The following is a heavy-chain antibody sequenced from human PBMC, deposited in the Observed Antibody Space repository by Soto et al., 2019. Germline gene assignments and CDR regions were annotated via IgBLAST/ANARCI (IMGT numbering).Heavy chain of an antibody. V-gene: IGHV3-15*05. D-gene: IGHD1-26*01. CDR2: SKSKIDGGTT. J-gene: IGHJ4*02. CDR3: ATDEWE. Sequence: EVQLVESGGGLVKPGGSLRLSGAASGFSFSNGWMSWVRQAPGKGLDWVGRSKSKIDGGTTDYAAHVKVRFPISRDASQHTLYLQMHSLKTEDTAVYYCATDEWEWGQGTLVTVSS. CDR1: GFSFSNGW.